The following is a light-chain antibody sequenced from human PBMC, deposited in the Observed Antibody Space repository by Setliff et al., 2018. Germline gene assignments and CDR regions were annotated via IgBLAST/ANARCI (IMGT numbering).Light chain of an antibody. V-gene: IGLV2-14*01. CDR2: EVI. CDR3: SSYAGNYIYV. Sequence: QSALAQPASVSGSPGQSITISCTGTSSDIGGYKYVSWCQQHPGKAPKLMIYEVIKRPSGVSNRFSGSKSGNTASLTISGLQAEDEADYYCSSYAGNYIYVFGTGTKVTVL. J-gene: IGLJ1*01. CDR1: SSDIGGYKY.